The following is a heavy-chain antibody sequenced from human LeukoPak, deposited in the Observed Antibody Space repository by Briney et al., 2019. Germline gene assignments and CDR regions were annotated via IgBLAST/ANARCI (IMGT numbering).Heavy chain of an antibody. CDR3: ARTGLYSGYGIDY. CDR2: VSSSGSYI. V-gene: IGHV3-21*01. J-gene: IGHJ4*02. CDR1: GFTLSGYS. Sequence: PGGSLRLSRAACGFTLSGYSINWVGQVPGKGLEWVSSVSSSGSYIYYADSVKGRFTISRDNAKNSLYLQMNSLRAEDTAVYYCARTGLYSGYGIDYWGQGTLVTVSS. D-gene: IGHD5-12*01.